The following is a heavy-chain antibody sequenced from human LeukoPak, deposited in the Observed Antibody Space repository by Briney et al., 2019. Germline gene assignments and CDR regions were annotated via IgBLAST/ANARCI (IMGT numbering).Heavy chain of an antibody. V-gene: IGHV5-51*01. CDR2: IYPGDSDT. CDR3: ARSSSAGPNDFDY. J-gene: IGHJ4*02. Sequence: GESLKISCKGSGYSFTSYWIGWVRQMPGKGLEWMGIIYPGDSDTRYSPSFQGQVTISVDKSISTAYLQWGSLKASDTAMYYCARSSSAGPNDFDYWGQGTLVTVSS. CDR1: GYSFTSYW. D-gene: IGHD6-6*01.